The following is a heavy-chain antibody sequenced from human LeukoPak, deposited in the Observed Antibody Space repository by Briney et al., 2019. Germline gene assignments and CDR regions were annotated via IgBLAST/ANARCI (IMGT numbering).Heavy chain of an antibody. CDR3: ARSPRQYYFYYGMDV. CDR1: GYSFTSCG. J-gene: IGHJ6*02. CDR2: MSAYNGNT. Sequence: ASVKVSCKASGYSFTSCGISWGRQDLGQGVEWMGWMSAYNGNTSFAQKLQGRLTMPAHTSTSTAYMELRRLRSDHTAVYYCARSPRQYYFYYGMDVWGQGTTVTVSS. V-gene: IGHV1-18*01.